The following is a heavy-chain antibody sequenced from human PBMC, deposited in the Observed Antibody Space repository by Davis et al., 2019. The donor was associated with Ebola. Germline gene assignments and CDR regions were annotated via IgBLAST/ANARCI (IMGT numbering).Heavy chain of an antibody. CDR3: ARDAHMVALGLDS. CDR2: ISSSGSTI. J-gene: IGHJ4*02. CDR1: GFTFSDYY. D-gene: IGHD2-15*01. V-gene: IGHV3-11*04. Sequence: GESLKISCAASGFTFSDYYMSWIRQAPGKGLEWVSYISSSGSTIYYGDSVKGRFTISRDGSKNTVYLQMDSLRPDDTAVYYCARDAHMVALGLDSWGQGTLVTVSS.